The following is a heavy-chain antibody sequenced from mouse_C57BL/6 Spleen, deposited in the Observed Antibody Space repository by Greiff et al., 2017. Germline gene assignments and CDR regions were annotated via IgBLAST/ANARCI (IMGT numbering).Heavy chain of an antibody. J-gene: IGHJ2*01. Sequence: EVHLVESEGGLVQPGSSMKLSCTASGFTFSDYYMAWVRQVPEKGLEWVANINYDGSSTYYLDSLKSRFIISRDNAKNILYLQMSSLKSEDTATYYCARDYYGSGYFDYWGQGTTLTVSS. CDR1: GFTFSDYY. D-gene: IGHD1-1*01. CDR2: INYDGSST. V-gene: IGHV5-16*01. CDR3: ARDYYGSGYFDY.